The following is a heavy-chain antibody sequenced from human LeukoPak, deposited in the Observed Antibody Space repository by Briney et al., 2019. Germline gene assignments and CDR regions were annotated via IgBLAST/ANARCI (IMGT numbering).Heavy chain of an antibody. V-gene: IGHV4-59*11. Sequence: SETLSLTCTVSGGSISSHYWSWTRQPPGKGLEWIAYLFDSVNTKDNPSLQSRLTLSADTSKNQFSLRLSSVTAADTAVYYCATIKRGSIFGYFDFWGQGIKVTVSS. D-gene: IGHD5-18*01. J-gene: IGHJ4*02. CDR1: GGSISSHY. CDR3: ATIKRGSIFGYFDF. CDR2: LFDSVNT.